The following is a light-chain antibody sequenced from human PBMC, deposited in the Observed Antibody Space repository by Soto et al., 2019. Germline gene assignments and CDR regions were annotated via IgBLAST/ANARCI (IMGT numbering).Light chain of an antibody. CDR1: QTVERW. V-gene: IGKV1-5*01. CDR3: QQYSTYST. Sequence: DIQMNQSPSTLSASVGDRVIITCRASQTVERWMAWYQQXPGKAPKILISDVSNSESGVPSIFSGSGSGTEFTLTISSLPPDNFATYYCQQYSTYSTFGQGTKVDIK. CDR2: DVS. J-gene: IGKJ1*01.